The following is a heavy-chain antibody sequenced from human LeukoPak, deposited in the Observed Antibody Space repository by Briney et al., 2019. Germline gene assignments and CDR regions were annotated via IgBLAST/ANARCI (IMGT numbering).Heavy chain of an antibody. Sequence: ASVKVSCKPSGYTFNTYGITWVRQAPGQGLEWMGWINPNTGGTKYAQNLQGRVTMTRDTSISTAYMELTRLRSDDTAVYYCARDRADAVSHNWFDPWGQGTLVTVSS. CDR1: GYTFNTYG. V-gene: IGHV1-2*02. CDR3: ARDRADAVSHNWFDP. D-gene: IGHD2-8*01. J-gene: IGHJ5*02. CDR2: INPNTGGT.